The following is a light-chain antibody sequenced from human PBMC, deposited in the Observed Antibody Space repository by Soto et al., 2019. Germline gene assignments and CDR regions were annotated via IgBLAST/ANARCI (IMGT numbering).Light chain of an antibody. CDR3: NAYASTSARL. Sequence: LTQPASLSGSPGQSITISCTGTSSDVGAFNYVSWYQQHPGKTPKLIIYEVTNRPSGVSNRFSGSKSGNTASLTISGLQAEDEADYYCNAYASTSARLFGGGTKVTVL. J-gene: IGLJ3*02. CDR2: EVT. CDR1: SSDVGAFNY. V-gene: IGLV2-14*01.